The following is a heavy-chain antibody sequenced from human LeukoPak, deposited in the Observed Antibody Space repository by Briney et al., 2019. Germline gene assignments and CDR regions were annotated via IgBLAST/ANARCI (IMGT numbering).Heavy chain of an antibody. V-gene: IGHV3-7*02. Sequence: GGSLRLSCVASGFTFSSYWMGWVRQAPGKGLEWVANIKEDGSEKNYVDSVKGRFTISRDNAKKSLHLQMNSLRAEDTAVYYCANVPGDYWGQGTLVTVSS. CDR1: GFTFSSYW. CDR3: ANVPGDY. J-gene: IGHJ4*02. D-gene: IGHD6-6*01. CDR2: IKEDGSEK.